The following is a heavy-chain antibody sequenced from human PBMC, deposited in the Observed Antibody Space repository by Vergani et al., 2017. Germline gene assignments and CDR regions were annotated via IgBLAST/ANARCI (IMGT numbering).Heavy chain of an antibody. J-gene: IGHJ6*03. Sequence: QVQLVESGGGEVQPGRSLRLSCSAAGFPFSDYGVHWVRQAPGTGLEWVSVISYDGNKKNYADSVKGRFTISRDNSKNTLYLGMNALRAEDTAVYYCARDFLTRVTTLDYYYMGVWVKGTKVGVCS. CDR3: ARDFLTRVTTLDYYYMGV. CDR1: GFPFSDYG. D-gene: IGHD1-1*01. V-gene: IGHV3-30*03. CDR2: ISYDGNKK.